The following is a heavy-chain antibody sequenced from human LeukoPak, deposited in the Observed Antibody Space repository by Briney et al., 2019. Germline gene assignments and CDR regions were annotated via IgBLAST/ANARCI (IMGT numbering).Heavy chain of an antibody. J-gene: IGHJ4*02. Sequence: ASVKLTCKASGYTFTGYYMHWVRQAPGQGLEWMGWINPNSGGTNYAHKIQRWVTMTKDTSISTAYMELTRLGADATAVYYCARCGERNWYFDYWGQGTLVTVSS. CDR3: ARCGERNWYFDY. CDR1: GYTFTGYY. D-gene: IGHD1-1*01. V-gene: IGHV1-2*04. CDR2: INPNSGGT.